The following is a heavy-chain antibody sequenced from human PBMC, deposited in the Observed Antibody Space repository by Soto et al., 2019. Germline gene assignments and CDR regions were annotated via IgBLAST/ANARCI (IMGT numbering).Heavy chain of an antibody. CDR2: IIPIFGTA. J-gene: IGHJ4*02. V-gene: IGHV1-69*12. CDR3: ASDALHIAAAGPLPYYFDY. CDR1: GGNFSSYA. Sequence: QVQLVQSGAEVKKPGSSVKGYCKASGGNFSSYAISWVRQAHGQGLEWMGGIIPIFGTANYAQKVQGRVTMTADESTSTAYMELSRLSSEDTAVYYCASDALHIAAAGPLPYYFDYRGQGTLVTVSS. D-gene: IGHD6-13*01.